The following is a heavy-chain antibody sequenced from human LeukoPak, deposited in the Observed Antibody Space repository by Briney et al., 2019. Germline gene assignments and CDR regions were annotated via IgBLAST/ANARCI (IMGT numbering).Heavy chain of an antibody. CDR2: IYTTGTT. D-gene: IGHD7-27*01. V-gene: IGHV4-4*07. CDR1: GGSISTYY. CDR3: ARDSGNERLGVYFDY. Sequence: SETLSLTCTVSGGSISTYYWNWIRQPAGKGLEWIGRIYTTGTTNYNPSPKGRLTMSVDTSKNQFSLKLSSVTAADTAVYYCARDSGNERLGVYFDYWGQGTLVTVSS. J-gene: IGHJ4*02.